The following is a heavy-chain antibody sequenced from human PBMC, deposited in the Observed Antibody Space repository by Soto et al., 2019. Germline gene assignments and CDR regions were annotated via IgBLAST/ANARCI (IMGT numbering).Heavy chain of an antibody. CDR2: LKSKADGGTT. J-gene: IGHJ3*02. V-gene: IGHV3-15*01. Sequence: EVQLVESGGGLVKPGESLRLSCTASGFTFSNAWMNWVRQAPGKGLEWIGRLKSKADGGTTDYAAPVKVRFTMSRDDSKDTLYLQINSLKTEDTVVDYCTTLEDTSDWYGNYGFDIWGQGTMVSVSS. CDR1: GFTFSNAW. CDR3: TTLEDTSDWYGNYGFDI. D-gene: IGHD6-13*01.